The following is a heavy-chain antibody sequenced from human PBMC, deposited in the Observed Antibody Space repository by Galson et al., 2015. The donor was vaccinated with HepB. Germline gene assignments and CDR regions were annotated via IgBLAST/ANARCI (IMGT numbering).Heavy chain of an antibody. J-gene: IGHJ3*02. CDR1: GVSVSSKSAA. Sequence: CAISGVSVSSKSAAWNWIRQSPSRGLEWLGRTYYRSKWYSDYAVSVKSRITINPDTSKNQFSLQLNSVTPEDTAVYYCARVVAAFGRDDSFDIWGQGTMFTISS. D-gene: IGHD2-15*01. V-gene: IGHV6-1*01. CDR3: ARVVAAFGRDDSFDI. CDR2: TYYRSKWYS.